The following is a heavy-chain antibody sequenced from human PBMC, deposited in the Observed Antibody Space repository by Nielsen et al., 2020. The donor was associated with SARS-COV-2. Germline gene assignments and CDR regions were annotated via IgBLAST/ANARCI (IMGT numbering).Heavy chain of an antibody. J-gene: IGHJ5*02. V-gene: IGHV1-69*02. CDR2: IIPILGIA. Sequence: SVKVSCKASGGTFSSYTISWVRQAPGQGLEWMGRIIPILGIANYAQKFQGRVTITADKSTSTAYMELSSLRSEDTAVYYCARGLVFGVVSWFDPWGQGTLVTVSS. CDR1: GGTFSSYT. D-gene: IGHD3-3*01. CDR3: ARGLVFGVVSWFDP.